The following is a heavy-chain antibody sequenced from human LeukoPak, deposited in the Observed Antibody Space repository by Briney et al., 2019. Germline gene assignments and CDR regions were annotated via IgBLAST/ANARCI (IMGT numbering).Heavy chain of an antibody. V-gene: IGHV4-34*01. CDR1: GGSFSGYY. CDR2: INHSGST. D-gene: IGHD3-22*01. Sequence: SETLSLTCAVYGGSFSGYYWGWIRQPPGKGLEWIGEINHSGSTNYNPSLKSRVTISVDTSKNQFSLKLSSVTAADTAVYYCARVYYYDSSGHPPDYWGQGTLVTVSS. J-gene: IGHJ4*02. CDR3: ARVYYYDSSGHPPDY.